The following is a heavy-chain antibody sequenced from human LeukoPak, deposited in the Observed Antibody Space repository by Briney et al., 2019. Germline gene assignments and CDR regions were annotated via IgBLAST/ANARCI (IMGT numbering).Heavy chain of an antibody. V-gene: IGHV1-2*02. CDR3: SRASDRGY. CDR2: MNPNSGGT. CDR1: GYTFTGYY. J-gene: IGHJ4*02. D-gene: IGHD5/OR15-5a*01. Sequence: ASVKVSCKASGYTFTGYYLHWVRQAPGQGLEWMGWMNPNSGGTNYAQKFQGRVTMTRDTSISTAFMELSSLRSDDTAVYYCSRASDRGYWGQGTLVTVSS.